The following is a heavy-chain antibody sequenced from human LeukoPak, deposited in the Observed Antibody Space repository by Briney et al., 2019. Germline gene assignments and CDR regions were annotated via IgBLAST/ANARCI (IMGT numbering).Heavy chain of an antibody. Sequence: GGTLRLSCAASGFTFSSYGMSWVRQAPGKGLEWVSAISGSGGSTYYADSVKGRFTISRDNSKNTLYLQMNSLRAEDTAVYYCAIQGKQQLVDYWGQGTLVTVSS. CDR3: AIQGKQQLVDY. CDR1: GFTFSSYG. J-gene: IGHJ4*02. D-gene: IGHD6-13*01. CDR2: ISGSGGST. V-gene: IGHV3-23*01.